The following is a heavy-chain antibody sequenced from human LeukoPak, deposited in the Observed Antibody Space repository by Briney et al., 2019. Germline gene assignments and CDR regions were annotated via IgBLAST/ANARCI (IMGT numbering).Heavy chain of an antibody. CDR3: ASGHCSGGSCYSLLDY. CDR2: IYYSGST. Sequence: PSETLSLTCTVSGGSISSSSYYWGWIRQPPGKGLEWIGSIYYSGSTYYNPSLKSRVTISVDTSKNQFSLKLSSVTAADTAVYYCASGHCSGGSCYSLLDYWGQGTLVTVSS. D-gene: IGHD2-15*01. V-gene: IGHV4-39*01. CDR1: GGSISSSSYY. J-gene: IGHJ4*02.